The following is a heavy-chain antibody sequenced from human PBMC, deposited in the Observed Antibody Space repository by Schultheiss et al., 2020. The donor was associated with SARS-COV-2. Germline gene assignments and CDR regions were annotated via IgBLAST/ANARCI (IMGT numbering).Heavy chain of an antibody. CDR3: ARESMVQGVGYYFDY. CDR1: GGSISSGDYY. J-gene: IGHJ4*03. D-gene: IGHD3-10*01. V-gene: IGHV4-30-4*01. CDR2: IYYSGST. Sequence: SQTLSLTCTVSGGSISSGDYYWSWIRQPPGKGLEWIGYIYYSGSTYYNPSLKSRVTISVDTSKNQFSLKLSSVTAADTAVYYCARESMVQGVGYYFDYWGQGTTVTVSS.